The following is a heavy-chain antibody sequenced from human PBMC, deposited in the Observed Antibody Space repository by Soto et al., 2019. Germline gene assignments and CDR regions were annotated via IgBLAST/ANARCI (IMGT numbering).Heavy chain of an antibody. CDR2: IYHSGST. Sequence: SETLSLTCAVSGGSISSSNWWSWVRQPPGKGLEWIGEIYHSGSTNYNPSLKSRVTISVDRSKNQSSLKLSSVTAADTAVYYCARAIGWFGELLGGYYFDYWGQGTLVTVSS. CDR3: ARAIGWFGELLGGYYFDY. CDR1: GGSISSSNW. V-gene: IGHV4-4*02. J-gene: IGHJ4*02. D-gene: IGHD3-10*01.